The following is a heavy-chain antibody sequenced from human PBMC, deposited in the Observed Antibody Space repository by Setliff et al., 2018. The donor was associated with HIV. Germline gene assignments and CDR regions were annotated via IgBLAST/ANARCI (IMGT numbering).Heavy chain of an antibody. CDR3: AKLGGSGSYSNAFDY. CDR2: ISDGGGT. V-gene: IGHV3-23*01. D-gene: IGHD3-10*01. Sequence: TFSSYAMIWVRQAPGKGLEWVSAISDGGGTDYADSVKGRFTISRDNSRNTLYLQMNSLRAEDTAVYFCAKLGGSGSYSNAFDYWGQGTLVTVSS. J-gene: IGHJ4*02. CDR1: TFSSYA.